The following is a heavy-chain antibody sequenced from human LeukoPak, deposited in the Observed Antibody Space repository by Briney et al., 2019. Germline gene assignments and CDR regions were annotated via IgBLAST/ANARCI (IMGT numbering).Heavy chain of an antibody. Sequence: SETLSLTCTVSGGSISSSSYYWGWIRQPPGKGLEWIGYIYYSGSTNYNPSLKSRVTISVDTSKNQFSLKLSSVTAADTAVYYCARSVEGYCSGGSCYSYYYYMDVWGKGTTVTVSS. J-gene: IGHJ6*03. CDR2: IYYSGST. CDR1: GGSISSSSYY. V-gene: IGHV4-61*05. D-gene: IGHD2-15*01. CDR3: ARSVEGYCSGGSCYSYYYYMDV.